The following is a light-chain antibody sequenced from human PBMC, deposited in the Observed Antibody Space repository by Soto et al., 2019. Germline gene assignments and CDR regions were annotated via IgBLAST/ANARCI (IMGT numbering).Light chain of an antibody. V-gene: IGKV1-33*01. CDR1: QDINNY. Sequence: DIQMTQSPSSLSASVGDRVTITCQASQDINNYLNWYQQKSGKAPKLLIYDTSKLETGDPSRFSGSGSGTDFTFTISSLQPEDIATYYCQQYDNSLTFGGGTKVEIK. J-gene: IGKJ4*01. CDR2: DTS. CDR3: QQYDNSLT.